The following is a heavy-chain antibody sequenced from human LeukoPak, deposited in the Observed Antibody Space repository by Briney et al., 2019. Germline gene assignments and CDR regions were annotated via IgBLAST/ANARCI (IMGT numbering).Heavy chain of an antibody. CDR3: ARGYYGSGSYIDY. J-gene: IGHJ4*02. CDR1: GGSFSGYY. CDR2: INHSGST. D-gene: IGHD3-10*01. V-gene: IGHV4-34*01. Sequence: SETLSLNCAVYGGSFSGYYWSWIRQPPGKGLKWIGEINHSGSTNSNPSLKSRVTISVDTSKNQFSLKLSYVTAADTAVYYCARGYYGSGSYIDYWGQGTLVTVSS.